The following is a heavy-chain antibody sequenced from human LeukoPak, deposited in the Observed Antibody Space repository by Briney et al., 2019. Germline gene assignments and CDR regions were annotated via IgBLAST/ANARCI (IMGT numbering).Heavy chain of an antibody. D-gene: IGHD6-6*01. CDR1: GGSFSDYY. CDR2: INHSGST. V-gene: IGHV4-34*01. CDR3: ASQGIAARTFDY. Sequence: SETLSLTCAVYGGSFSDYYWSWIRQSPGKGLEWIGEINHSGSTTYNPSLKSRVTISVDTSKNQFSLKLTPVTAADTAMYYCASQGIAARTFDYWGQGTLVTVSS. J-gene: IGHJ4*02.